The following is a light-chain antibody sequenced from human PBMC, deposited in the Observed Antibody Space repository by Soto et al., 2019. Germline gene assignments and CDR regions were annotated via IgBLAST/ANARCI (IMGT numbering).Light chain of an antibody. V-gene: IGLV2-14*01. J-gene: IGLJ3*02. CDR2: EVN. CDR1: SSDVGGYDY. Sequence: QSALTQPASVSGSLGQSITFSCTGTSSDVGGYDYASWYRQHPGKVPKLIIYEVNKRPSGVSNRFSGSKSANTASLTISGLQADDEADYYCSSFTSSSTQVFGGGTKVTVL. CDR3: SSFTSSSTQV.